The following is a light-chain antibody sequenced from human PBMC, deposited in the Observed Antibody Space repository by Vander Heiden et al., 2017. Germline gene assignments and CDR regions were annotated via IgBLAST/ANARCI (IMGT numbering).Light chain of an antibody. J-gene: IGLJ3*02. CDR1: SGHSENI. V-gene: IGLV4-60*03. CDR3: ETWDREYWV. CDR2: VEGSGNY. Sequence: QPVLTQTSSASASPGSSVKLTCTLSSGHSENIIAWHQQQPGKAPRYLMKVEGSGNYNKWSGVPDRFSGSSSGADRYLTISNLQSEDDADYYCETWDREYWVFGGGTRLTVL.